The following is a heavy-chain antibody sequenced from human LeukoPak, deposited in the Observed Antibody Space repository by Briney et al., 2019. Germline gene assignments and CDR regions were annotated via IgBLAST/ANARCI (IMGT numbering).Heavy chain of an antibody. V-gene: IGHV1-18*01. J-gene: IGHJ4*02. D-gene: IGHD4-17*01. CDR1: GGTFSSYA. Sequence: EASVKVSCKASGGTFSSYAISWVRQAPGQGLEWMGWISAYNGNTNYAQKLQGRVTMTTDTSTSTAYMELRSLRSDDTAVYYCARENYGDSNFDYWGQGTLVTVSS. CDR2: ISAYNGNT. CDR3: ARENYGDSNFDY.